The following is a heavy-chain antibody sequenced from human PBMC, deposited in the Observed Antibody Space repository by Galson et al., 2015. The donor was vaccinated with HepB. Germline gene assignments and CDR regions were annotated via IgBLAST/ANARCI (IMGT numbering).Heavy chain of an antibody. V-gene: IGHV3-21*01. CDR3: AKLGTWQQYIDY. CDR1: GFTFRSYA. CDR2: ITGDSTYI. Sequence: SLRLSCAASGFTFRSYAITWVRQAPGKGLEWVSAITGDSTYIYYADSVKGRFTISRDNAKNSLYLQMSSLRAEDTAVYYCAKLGTWQQYIDYWGQGTLVTVSS. D-gene: IGHD5-24*01. J-gene: IGHJ4*02.